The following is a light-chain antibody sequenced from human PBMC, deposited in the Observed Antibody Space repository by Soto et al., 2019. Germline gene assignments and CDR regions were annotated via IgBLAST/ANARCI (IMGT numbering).Light chain of an antibody. CDR1: SSNIGAGYD. J-gene: IGLJ3*02. CDR2: GNS. CDR3: QSYDSSLSGWV. V-gene: IGLV1-40*01. Sequence: QSVLTQPPSVSGAPGQRVTISCTGSSSNIGAGYDVHWYQQLPGTAPKLLISGNSNRPSRVPDRFAGSKSGPSASLAITGLQAGDEADYYRQSYDSSLSGWVFGGGTKLPVL.